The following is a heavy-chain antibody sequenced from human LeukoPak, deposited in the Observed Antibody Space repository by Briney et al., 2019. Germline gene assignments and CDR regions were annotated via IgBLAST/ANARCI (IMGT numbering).Heavy chain of an antibody. V-gene: IGHV4-59*01. CDR2: IYYSGST. CDR1: GGSISSYY. CDR3: TTVPDIVVVPAATGGVT. D-gene: IGHD2-2*01. J-gene: IGHJ5*02. Sequence: SETLSLTCTVSGGSISSYYWSWIRQPPGKGLEWIGYIYYSGSTNYNPSLKSRVTISVDTSKNQFSLKLSSVTAADTAVYYCTTVPDIVVVPAATGGVTWGQGTLVTVSS.